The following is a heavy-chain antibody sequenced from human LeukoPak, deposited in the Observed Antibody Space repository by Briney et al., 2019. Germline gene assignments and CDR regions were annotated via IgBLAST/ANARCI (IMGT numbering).Heavy chain of an antibody. CDR1: GFVFSGYS. CDR3: ARDRAVKARIGGMDV. D-gene: IGHD3-16*01. J-gene: IGHJ6*02. V-gene: IGHV3-21*06. CDR2: ISESSSHT. Sequence: GGSLRLSCAASGFVFSGYSITWVRQAPGKGLEWVSYISESSSHTYYVDSVRGRFTISRDNAKNSLYLQMSSLRAEDTGIYYCARDRAVKARIGGMDVWGQGTTVIVSS.